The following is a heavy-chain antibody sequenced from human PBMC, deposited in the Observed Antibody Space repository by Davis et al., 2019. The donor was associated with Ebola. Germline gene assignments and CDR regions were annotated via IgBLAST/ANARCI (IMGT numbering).Heavy chain of an antibody. V-gene: IGHV3-30*03. CDR2: ISSDGNIK. Sequence: GESLKISCAASGFTFSNYAMHWVRQAPGKGLEWVALISSDGNIKYYADSVKGRFSISRDNSNNTVSLHMIRLSIDDTAIYYCARVQSQLLYGLALDSWGQGTLVTVSS. CDR3: ARVQSQLLYGLALDS. D-gene: IGHD3-3*01. J-gene: IGHJ4*02. CDR1: GFTFSNYA.